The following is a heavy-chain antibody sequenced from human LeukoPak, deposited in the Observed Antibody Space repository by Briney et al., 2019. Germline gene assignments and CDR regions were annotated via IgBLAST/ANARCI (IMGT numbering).Heavy chain of an antibody. D-gene: IGHD6-6*01. J-gene: IGHJ4*02. Sequence: SETLSLTCAVYGGSFSGYYWSWIRQPPGKGLEWIGEINHSGGTNYNPSLKSRVTISVDTSKNQFSLKLSSVTAADAAVYYCARGPIRIAARIHFDYWGQGTLVTVSS. CDR1: GGSFSGYY. V-gene: IGHV4-34*01. CDR2: INHSGGT. CDR3: ARGPIRIAARIHFDY.